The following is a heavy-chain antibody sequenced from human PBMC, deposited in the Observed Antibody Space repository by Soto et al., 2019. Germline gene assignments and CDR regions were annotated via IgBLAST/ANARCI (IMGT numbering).Heavy chain of an antibody. CDR1: GFTFSSYA. J-gene: IGHJ4*02. CDR2: ISGSGGST. CDR3: AKDPWNYYDSRGYFDY. V-gene: IGHV3-23*01. D-gene: IGHD3-22*01. Sequence: AGGSLRLSCAASGFTFSSYAMSWVCQAPGKGLEWVSAISGSGGSTYHADSVKGRFTISRDNSKNTLYLQMNSLRAEDTAVYYCAKDPWNYYDSRGYFDYWGQGTLVTVSS.